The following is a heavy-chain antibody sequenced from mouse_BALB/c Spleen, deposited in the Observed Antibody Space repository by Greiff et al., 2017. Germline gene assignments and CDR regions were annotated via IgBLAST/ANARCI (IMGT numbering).Heavy chain of an antibody. V-gene: IGHV1-9*01. Sequence: VKLQESGAELMKPGASVKISCKATGYTFSSYWIEWVKQRPGHGLEWIGEILPGSGSTNYNEKFKGKATFTADTSSNTAYMQLSSLTSEDSAVYYCARGGNYVDYYAMDYWGQGTSVTVSS. J-gene: IGHJ4*01. CDR2: ILPGSGST. CDR3: ARGGNYVDYYAMDY. D-gene: IGHD2-1*01. CDR1: GYTFSSYW.